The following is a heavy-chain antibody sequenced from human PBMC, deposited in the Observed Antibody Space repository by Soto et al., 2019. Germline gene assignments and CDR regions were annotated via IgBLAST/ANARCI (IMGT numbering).Heavy chain of an antibody. V-gene: IGHV1-69*01. CDR3: ERKHKYYDFWSGYYTHYYYYGMDV. CDR2: IIPIFGTA. Sequence: QVQLVQSGAEVKKPGSSVKVSCKASGGTFSSYAISWVRQAPGQGLEWMGGIIPIFGTANYAQKFQGRVTITAHEPTSTAYMELSSLRSEDTAVYYCERKHKYYDFWSGYYTHYYYYGMDVWGQGTTVTVSS. J-gene: IGHJ6*02. CDR1: GGTFSSYA. D-gene: IGHD3-3*01.